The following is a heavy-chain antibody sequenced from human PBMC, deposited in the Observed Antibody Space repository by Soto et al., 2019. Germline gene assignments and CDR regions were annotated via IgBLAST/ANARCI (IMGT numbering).Heavy chain of an antibody. CDR1: GDTFTSHY. J-gene: IGHJ4*02. CDR2: INPSAGSA. CDR3: ATPSGY. V-gene: IGHV1-46*01. D-gene: IGHD3-10*01. Sequence: ASVKVSCKAAGDTFTSHYMHWVRQAPAQGLEWMGLINPSAGSASYAQSIPGRVTMTRDPSTSTVFMDLSSLTSEDTAIDYCATPSGYWGQGTLVTVSS.